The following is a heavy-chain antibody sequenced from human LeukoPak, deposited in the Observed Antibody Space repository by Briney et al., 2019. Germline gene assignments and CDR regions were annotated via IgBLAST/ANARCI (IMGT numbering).Heavy chain of an antibody. V-gene: IGHV4-4*07. D-gene: IGHD3-22*01. CDR2: IYSSGST. Sequence: PSETLSLTCTVSGGSISRYYWSWIRQPAGKGLQWIGRIYSSGSTKYNPSLKSRVTMPVDTSKNQFSLNLSSVTAADTAVYYCVRDLAITTPDGFDIWGQGTMVTVS. CDR1: GGSISRYY. J-gene: IGHJ3*02. CDR3: VRDLAITTPDGFDI.